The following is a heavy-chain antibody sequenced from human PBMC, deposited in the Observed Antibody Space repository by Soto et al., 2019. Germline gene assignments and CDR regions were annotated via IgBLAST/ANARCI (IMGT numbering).Heavy chain of an antibody. D-gene: IGHD2-15*01. CDR1: GFTFDDYA. Sequence: GGSLRLSCAASGFTFDDYAMHWVRQAPGKGLEWVSGITWNSGSIGYVDSVKGRFTISRDNAKNSLYLQMNSLRAEDTAVYYCARGPGLDCSGGSCYSFPFDYWGQGTLVTVSS. CDR2: ITWNSGSI. J-gene: IGHJ4*02. V-gene: IGHV3-9*01. CDR3: ARGPGLDCSGGSCYSFPFDY.